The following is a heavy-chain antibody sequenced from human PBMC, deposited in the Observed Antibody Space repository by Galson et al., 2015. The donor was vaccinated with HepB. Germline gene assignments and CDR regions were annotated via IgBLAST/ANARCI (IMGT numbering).Heavy chain of an antibody. Sequence: SLRLSCAASGFTFSGYAMHWVRQAPGKGLEWVAVISHDGSHKYYADSVKGRFTISRDNSKNTLYLQMNSLRAEDTALYYCARYCSSTSCFIGLDYWGQGTLVTVSS. CDR1: GFTFSGYA. CDR2: ISHDGSHK. J-gene: IGHJ4*02. CDR3: ARYCSSTSCFIGLDY. D-gene: IGHD2-2*01. V-gene: IGHV3-30-3*01.